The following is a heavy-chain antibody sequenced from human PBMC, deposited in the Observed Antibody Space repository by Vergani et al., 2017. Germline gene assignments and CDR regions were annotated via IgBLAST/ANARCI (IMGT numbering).Heavy chain of an antibody. D-gene: IGHD3-22*01. CDR3: ARDRYYYDASGRIDY. V-gene: IGHV3-33*01. CDR2: IWYDGSKK. J-gene: IGHJ4*02. Sequence: VQLVESGGGVVQPGKSLRLSCAASTFTFSSYGMHWVRQAPGKGLEWVAVIWYDGSKKYYADSVKGRFTISRDNSKNTVSLQMNSLRADDTAVYYCARDRYYYDASGRIDYWGQGTLVTVSS. CDR1: TFTFSSYG.